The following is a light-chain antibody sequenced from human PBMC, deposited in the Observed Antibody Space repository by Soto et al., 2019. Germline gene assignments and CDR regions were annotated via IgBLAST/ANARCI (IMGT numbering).Light chain of an antibody. CDR1: SSNIGAGYD. CDR3: GSWDSSLSADV. Sequence: QSVLTQPPSVSGAPGQRVTISCTGSSSNIGAGYDVHWYQQRPGTAPRLLISDDINRPSGVPDRFSGSKSGTSATLGITGFQTGDEADYYCGSWDSSLSADVFGTGTKVTVL. J-gene: IGLJ1*01. CDR2: DDI. V-gene: IGLV1-40*01.